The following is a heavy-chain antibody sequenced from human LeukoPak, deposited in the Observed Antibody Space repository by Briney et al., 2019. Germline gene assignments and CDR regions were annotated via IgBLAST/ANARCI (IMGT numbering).Heavy chain of an antibody. V-gene: IGHV3-53*05. J-gene: IGHJ4*02. D-gene: IGHD6-6*01. CDR3: ARERESSSFDY. Sequence: GGSLRLSCAASGFTVSSNYMSWVRQAPGKGLEWVSVIYSGGSTYYADSVKGRFTISRDNSKNTLYLQMNSLRAEDTAVYYCARERESSSFDYWGQGTLVTVSS. CDR2: IYSGGST. CDR1: GFTVSSNY.